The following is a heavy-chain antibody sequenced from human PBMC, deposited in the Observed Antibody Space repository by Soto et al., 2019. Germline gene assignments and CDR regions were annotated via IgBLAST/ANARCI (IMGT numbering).Heavy chain of an antibody. V-gene: IGHV4-34*01. CDR2: INHSGST. CDR3: ARVAHYDYVWGSPRGTYFDY. CDR1: GGSFSGYY. J-gene: IGHJ4*02. D-gene: IGHD3-16*01. Sequence: PSETPSLTCAVYGGSFSGYYWSWIRQPPGKGLEWIGEINHSGSTNYNPSLKSRVTISVDTSKNQFSLKLSSVTAADTAVYYCARVAHYDYVWGSPRGTYFDYWGQGTLVTVSS.